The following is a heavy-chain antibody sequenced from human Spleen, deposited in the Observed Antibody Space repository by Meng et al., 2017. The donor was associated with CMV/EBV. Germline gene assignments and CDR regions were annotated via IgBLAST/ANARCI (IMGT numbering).Heavy chain of an antibody. CDR2: ISSSGPHM. CDR3: ATDLGVIAGRPGAFDM. V-gene: IGHV3-21*01. D-gene: IGHD6-6*01. Sequence: GFIFSTKNMNWVRQAPGKGLEWVSSISSSGPHMYYADSVTGRFTISRDNAKNSLSLQMNSVRADDTAVYYCATDLGVIAGRPGAFDMWGQGTMVTVSS. CDR1: GFIFSTKN. J-gene: IGHJ3*02.